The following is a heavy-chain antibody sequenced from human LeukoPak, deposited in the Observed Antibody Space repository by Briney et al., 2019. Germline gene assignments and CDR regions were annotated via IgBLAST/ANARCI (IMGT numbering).Heavy chain of an antibody. CDR2: ISYDGSNK. J-gene: IGHJ4*02. CDR1: GFTFSSYG. Sequence: GGSLRLSCAASGFTFSSYGMHWVRQAPGKGLEWVAVISYDGSNKYYADSVKGRFTISRDNAKSTLYLQMNSLRAEDTAVYYCAKPRRYYYDSSLDYWGQGTLVTVSS. CDR3: AKPRRYYYDSSLDY. D-gene: IGHD3-22*01. V-gene: IGHV3-30*18.